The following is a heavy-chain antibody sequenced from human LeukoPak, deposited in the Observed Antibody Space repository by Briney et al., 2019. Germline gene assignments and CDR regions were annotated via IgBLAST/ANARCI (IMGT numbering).Heavy chain of an antibody. CDR2: ISSSSSYI. J-gene: IGHJ4*02. V-gene: IGHV3-21*01. CDR1: GFTFSSYS. CDR3: ARVGYSSSWYIDY. Sequence: GASLRLSCAASGFTFSSYSMNWVRQAPGKGLEWVSSISSSSSYIYYADSVKGRFTISRDNAKNSLYLQMNSLRAEDTAVYYCARVGYSSSWYIDYWGQGTLVTVSS. D-gene: IGHD6-13*01.